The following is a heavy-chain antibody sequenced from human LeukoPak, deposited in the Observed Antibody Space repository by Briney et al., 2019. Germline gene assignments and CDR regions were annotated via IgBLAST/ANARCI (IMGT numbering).Heavy chain of an antibody. CDR1: GGSISSGGFH. CDR3: AREGYSGYTSAFDI. J-gene: IGHJ3*02. V-gene: IGHV4-31*03. CDR2: IYNSGST. Sequence: PSETLSLTCTVSGGSISSGGFHWSWIRQRPGTGLEWIGYIYNSGSTYYNPSLKSRVSISVDTSKNQFSLKLSSVTAADTAVYYCAREGYSGYTSAFDIWGQGTMVTVSS. D-gene: IGHD5-12*01.